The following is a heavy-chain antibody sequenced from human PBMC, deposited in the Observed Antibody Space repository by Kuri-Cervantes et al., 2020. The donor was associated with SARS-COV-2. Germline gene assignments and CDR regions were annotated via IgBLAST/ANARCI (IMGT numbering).Heavy chain of an antibody. V-gene: IGHV3-23*01. J-gene: IGHJ6*02. CDR3: AKGDYCSSTSCYSYYYYGMDV. D-gene: IGHD2-2*01. CDR2: ISGSGGST. CDR1: GFTFSSYA. Sequence: GEFLKISCAASGFTFSSYAMSWVRQAPGKGLEWVSAISGSGGSTYYADSVKGRFTISRDNSKNTLYLQMNSLRAEDTAVYYCAKGDYCSSTSCYSYYYYGMDVWGQGTTVTVSS.